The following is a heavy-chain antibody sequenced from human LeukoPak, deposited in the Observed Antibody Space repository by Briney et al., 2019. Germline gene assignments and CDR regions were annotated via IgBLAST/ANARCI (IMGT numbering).Heavy chain of an antibody. CDR2: IYYSGST. J-gene: IGHJ4*02. CDR1: SGSISSYY. Sequence: PSETLSLTCTVSSGSISSYYWSWIRQPPGKGLEWIGYIYYSGSTNYNPSLKSRVTISVDTSKNQFSLKLSSVTAADTAVYYCAGIPRYCTNGVCYNEVYYFDYWGQGTLVTVSS. D-gene: IGHD2-8*01. CDR3: AGIPRYCTNGVCYNEVYYFDY. V-gene: IGHV4-59*01.